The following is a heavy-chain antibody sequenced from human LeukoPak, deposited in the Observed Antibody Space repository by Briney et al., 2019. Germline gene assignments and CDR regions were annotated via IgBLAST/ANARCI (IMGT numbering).Heavy chain of an antibody. CDR1: GGSISSYY. Sequence: PSETLSLTCTVSGGSISSYYWSWIRQPPGKGLEWIGYIYYSGSTNYNPSLKSRVTISVDTSKNQFSLKLSSVTAADTAVYYCARSTYSGYEGDNWFDPWGQGTLVTVSS. CDR3: ARSTYSGYEGDNWFDP. CDR2: IYYSGST. D-gene: IGHD5-12*01. V-gene: IGHV4-59*08. J-gene: IGHJ5*02.